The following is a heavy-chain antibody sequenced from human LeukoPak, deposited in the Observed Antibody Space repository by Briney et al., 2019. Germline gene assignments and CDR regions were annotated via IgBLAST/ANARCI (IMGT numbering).Heavy chain of an antibody. CDR1: GFTFSSYA. CDR3: AKDNSATSWRAVIDY. D-gene: IGHD2-2*01. V-gene: IGHV3-23*01. Sequence: PGGSLRLSCAASGFTFSSYAMSWVRQAPGKGLEWVSAISGSGGSTYYADSVRGRFTISRDNSKNTLYLQMNSLRAEDTAVYYCAKDNSATSWRAVIDYWGQGTLVTVSS. J-gene: IGHJ4*02. CDR2: ISGSGGST.